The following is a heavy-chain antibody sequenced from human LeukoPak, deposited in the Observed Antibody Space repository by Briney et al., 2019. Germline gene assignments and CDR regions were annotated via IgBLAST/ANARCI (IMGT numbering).Heavy chain of an antibody. V-gene: IGHV4-31*03. CDR3: ARDLVVGATTRSNAFDI. Sequence: SETLSLTCTVSGGSISSGGYYWSWIRQHPGKGLEWIGYIYYSGSTYYNPSLKSRVTISVDTSKNQFSLKLSSVTAADTAVYYCARDLVVGATTRSNAFDIWGQGTMVTVSS. CDR2: IYYSGST. CDR1: GGSISSGGYY. D-gene: IGHD1-26*01. J-gene: IGHJ3*02.